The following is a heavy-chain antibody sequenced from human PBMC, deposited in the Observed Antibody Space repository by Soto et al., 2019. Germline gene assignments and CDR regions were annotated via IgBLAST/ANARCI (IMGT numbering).Heavy chain of an antibody. J-gene: IGHJ5*02. CDR1: GGTFSSYA. Sequence: QVQLVQSGAEVKKPGSSVKVSCKASGGTFSSYAISWVRQAPVQGLEWLGGIIPIFGTANYAQKFQGRVTITEDESTSTVYKELSRLRSEDTAVYYCARRKSAAAGHFNWFDPWGQGTLVTVSS. V-gene: IGHV1-69*01. CDR3: ARRKSAAAGHFNWFDP. D-gene: IGHD2-2*01. CDR2: IIPIFGTA.